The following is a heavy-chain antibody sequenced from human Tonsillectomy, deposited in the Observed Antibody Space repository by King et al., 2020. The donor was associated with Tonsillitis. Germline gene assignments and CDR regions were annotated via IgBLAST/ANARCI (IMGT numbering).Heavy chain of an antibody. V-gene: IGHV3-9*01. Sequence: VQLVESGGGLVQPGRSLRLSCAASGFTFDDYAMHWVRQAPGKGLEWVSGISWNSGSIGYADSVKGRFTISRDNAKNSLYLQMNSLRAEDTALYYCAKDIGSYYYDSSCYTDYWGQGTLVTVSS. CDR2: ISWNSGSI. CDR3: AKDIGSYYYDSSCYTDY. J-gene: IGHJ4*02. CDR1: GFTFDDYA. D-gene: IGHD3-22*01.